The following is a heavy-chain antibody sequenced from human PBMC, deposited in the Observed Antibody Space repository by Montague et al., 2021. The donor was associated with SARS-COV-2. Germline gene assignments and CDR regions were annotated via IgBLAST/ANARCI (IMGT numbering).Heavy chain of an antibody. CDR1: GDSVLRHSRA. CDR2: IHHRKKWDS. J-gene: IGHJ3*02. CDR3: AGSGITLTGLDAFDI. V-gene: IGHV6-1*01. D-gene: IGHD3-9*01. Sequence: CAISGDSVLRHSRASKWNTQSPQRGFEWVGRIHHRKKWDSDYAESVKRRLVITPDTSKNQVSLQLNSVIPEDTAVYFCAGSGITLTGLDAFDIWGQGTMVTVSS.